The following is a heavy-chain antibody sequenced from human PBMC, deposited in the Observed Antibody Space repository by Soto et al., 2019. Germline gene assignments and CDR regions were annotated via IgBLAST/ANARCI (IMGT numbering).Heavy chain of an antibody. Sequence: QVQLVQSGAEVKKPGASVKVSCKASGYTFTSYGISWVRQAPGQGLEWMGWINAYNANTNYAQKLQGRVTMTTDTSPSHAYMELRSLRSYRPGVYFFSGDSLACYLLCHRGQGTLVTVSS. CDR1: GYTFTSYG. CDR3: SGDSLACYLLCH. D-gene: IGHD5-18*01. CDR2: INAYNANT. V-gene: IGHV1-18*01. J-gene: IGHJ4*02.